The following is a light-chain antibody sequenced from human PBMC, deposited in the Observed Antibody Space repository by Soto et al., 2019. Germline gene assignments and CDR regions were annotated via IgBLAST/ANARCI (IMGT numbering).Light chain of an antibody. V-gene: IGKV1-33*01. J-gene: IGKJ1*01. CDR2: DAS. CDR3: QQYDNLPPTWT. CDR1: QDIATY. Sequence: DIQMTQSPSSLSASVGNRVTITCQASQDIATYLNWYQQKPGKAPNLLIYDASNLETGVPSSFSGGGSGTHFTFTISNLQPEDIATYYCQQYDNLPPTWTFGQGTQVEIE.